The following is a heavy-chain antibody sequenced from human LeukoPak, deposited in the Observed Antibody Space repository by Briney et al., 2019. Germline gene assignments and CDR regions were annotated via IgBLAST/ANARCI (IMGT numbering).Heavy chain of an antibody. J-gene: IGHJ6*02. Sequence: GRSLRLSCAASGFTFSSYGMHWVRQAPGKGLEWVAVIWDDGSNKYYADSVKGRFTISRDNSKNTLYLQMNSLRAEDTAVYYCARPRVSGWGYAGPGGMDVWGQGTTVTVSS. V-gene: IGHV3-33*01. CDR1: GFTFSSYG. CDR3: ARPRVSGWGYAGPGGMDV. CDR2: IWDDGSNK. D-gene: IGHD6-19*01.